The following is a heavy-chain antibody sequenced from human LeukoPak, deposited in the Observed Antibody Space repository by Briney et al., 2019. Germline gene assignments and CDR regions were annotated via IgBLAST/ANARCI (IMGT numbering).Heavy chain of an antibody. CDR3: AREDYDYVWGSYRLGY. D-gene: IGHD3-16*02. CDR1: GFTFSSYW. Sequence: PGGSLRLSCAASGFTFSSYWMHWVRQAPGKGLVWVSRINSDGSSTSYADSVKGRFTISRDNAKNTLYLQMNSLRAEDTAVYYCAREDYDYVWGSYRLGYWGRGTLVTVSS. CDR2: INSDGSST. V-gene: IGHV3-74*01. J-gene: IGHJ4*02.